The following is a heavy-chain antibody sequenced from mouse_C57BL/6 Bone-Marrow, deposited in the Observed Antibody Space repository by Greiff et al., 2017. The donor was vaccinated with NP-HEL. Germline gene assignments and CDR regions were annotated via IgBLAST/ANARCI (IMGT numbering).Heavy chain of an antibody. V-gene: IGHV1-61*01. J-gene: IGHJ3*01. CDR3: ARFYYDYDGFAY. Sequence: VQLQQPGAELVRPGSSVKLSCKASGYTFTSYWLAWVKQRPGQGLEWIGNIYPSDSETHYKQKFKDKATLTVDKSSSTAYMQLSSLTSEDSAVYYCARFYYDYDGFAYWGQGTLVTVSA. D-gene: IGHD2-4*01. CDR1: GYTFTSYW. CDR2: IYPSDSET.